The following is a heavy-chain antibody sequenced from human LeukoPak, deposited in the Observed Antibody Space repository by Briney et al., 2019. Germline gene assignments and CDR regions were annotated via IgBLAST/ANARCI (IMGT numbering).Heavy chain of an antibody. Sequence: GGSLRLSCAASGFTFSNYWMHWVRQAPGKGLEWVAVISYGGSNKYYADSVKGRFTIARYNSKNTLYLQMNSLRAEDTAVYYCARGGYCTNGVCFRELSPFDYWGQGTLVTVSS. CDR2: ISYGGSNK. D-gene: IGHD2-8*01. J-gene: IGHJ4*02. CDR1: GFTFSNYW. CDR3: ARGGYCTNGVCFRELSPFDY. V-gene: IGHV3-30*03.